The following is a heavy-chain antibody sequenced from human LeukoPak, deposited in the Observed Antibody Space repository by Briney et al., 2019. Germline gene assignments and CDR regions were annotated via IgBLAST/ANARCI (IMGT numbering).Heavy chain of an antibody. CDR1: EFTFSAYG. Sequence: GGSLRLSCAASEFTFSAYGMHWVRQAPGKGLEWVAFIRYDGSNKYSADSVRGRFTIARDNSKNTLYLQMNSLRAEDTAVYYCAKDAQYYDFWSGWNNTYYYYMDVWGKGTTVTVSS. CDR3: AKDAQYYDFWSGWNNTYYYYMDV. J-gene: IGHJ6*03. D-gene: IGHD3-3*01. CDR2: IRYDGSNK. V-gene: IGHV3-30*02.